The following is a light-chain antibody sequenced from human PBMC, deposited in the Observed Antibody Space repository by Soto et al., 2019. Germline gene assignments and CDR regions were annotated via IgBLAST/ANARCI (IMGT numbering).Light chain of an antibody. CDR3: QHSHSPTLT. V-gene: IGKV1-39*01. CDR2: DAS. CDR1: QSITTY. Sequence: DIPMTQSPSSLSASVGDRVTITCRASQSITTYLNWYQQKPGKAPKLLIHDASTLQSGVPSRFSGSGSGIDFTLTITSLQPDDSATNYCQHSHSPTLTFGQGTRLEIK. J-gene: IGKJ5*01.